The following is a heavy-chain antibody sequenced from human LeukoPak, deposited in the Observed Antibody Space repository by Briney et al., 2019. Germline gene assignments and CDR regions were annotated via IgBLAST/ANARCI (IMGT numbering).Heavy chain of an antibody. Sequence: EPGGSLRLSCAASGFTFSSYEMNWVRQAPGKGLEWVSYISGTSTYINYVDSVKGRFTISRDNAKSSLYLQLNSLRAEDTAVYYCAGDDIRFPGYWGQGTLVTVSS. D-gene: IGHD3-16*01. V-gene: IGHV3-48*03. CDR3: AGDDIRFPGY. CDR2: ISGTSTYI. CDR1: GFTFSSYE. J-gene: IGHJ4*02.